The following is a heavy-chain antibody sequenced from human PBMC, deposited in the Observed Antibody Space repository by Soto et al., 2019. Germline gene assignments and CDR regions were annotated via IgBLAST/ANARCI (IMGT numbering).Heavy chain of an antibody. J-gene: IGHJ4*02. V-gene: IGHV1-18*01. Sequence: ASVKVSCKASGYTFTSYGIGWVRQAPGQGLEWMGWISAYNGNTNYAQKLQGRVTMTTDTSTSTAYMELRSLRSDDTAVYYCARSPRTYSSSFYWGQGTLVTVSS. CDR2: ISAYNGNT. D-gene: IGHD6-6*01. CDR1: GYTFTSYG. CDR3: ARSPRTYSSSFY.